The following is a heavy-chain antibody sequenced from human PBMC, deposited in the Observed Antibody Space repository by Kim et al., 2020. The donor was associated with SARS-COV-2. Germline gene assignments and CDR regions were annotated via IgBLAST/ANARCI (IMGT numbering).Heavy chain of an antibody. CDR3: SRHAATGGYRGYFSEYID. CDR1: GFSISIYY. J-gene: IGHJ4*01. D-gene: IGHD5-12*01. V-gene: IGHV4-59*08. CDR2: IYYGGSN. Sequence: SETLSLTCTVSGFSISIYYWSWIRQPPGKGLEWIGYIYYGGSNNYNPSLKSGVTILVDETKNKITLKLITVTGADTAAVYCSRHAATGGYRGYFSEYID.